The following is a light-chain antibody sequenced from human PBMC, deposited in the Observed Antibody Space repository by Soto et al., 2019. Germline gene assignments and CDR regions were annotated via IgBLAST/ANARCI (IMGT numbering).Light chain of an antibody. CDR2: AAS. CDR3: QQYGSSPQT. J-gene: IGKJ1*01. V-gene: IGKV3-20*01. Sequence: EIMLTQSPGTLSLSPGERATLSCRASQSVISNYLAWYQQKPGQAPRLLIYAASGRASGIPDRFSGSGSGTDFILTIRRLETEGFAVYYCQQYGSSPQTFGQGT. CDR1: QSVISNY.